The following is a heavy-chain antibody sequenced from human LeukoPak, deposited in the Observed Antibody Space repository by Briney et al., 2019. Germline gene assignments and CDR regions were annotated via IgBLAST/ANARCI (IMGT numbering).Heavy chain of an antibody. CDR1: GGSISSGCYS. D-gene: IGHD3-10*01. J-gene: IGHJ4*02. CDR3: ARSPTTMVRGVPFPHWVDY. CDR2: IYHSGST. V-gene: IGHV4-30-2*01. Sequence: NPSETLSLTCAVSGGSISSGCYSWSWIRQPPGKGLEWIGCIYHSGSTYYNPSLKSRVTISVDRSKNQFSLKLSSVTAADTAVYYCARSPTTMVRGVPFPHWVDYWGQGTLVTVSS.